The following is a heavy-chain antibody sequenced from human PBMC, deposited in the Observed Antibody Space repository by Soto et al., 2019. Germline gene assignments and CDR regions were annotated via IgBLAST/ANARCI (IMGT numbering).Heavy chain of an antibody. D-gene: IGHD2-21*01. CDR1: VTINIAA. V-gene: IGHV6-1*01. J-gene: IGHJ6*03. CDR2: TYYRSRWYN. Sequence: VTINIAARRIIKQNTSRGLEWLGRTYYRSRWYNDYAVSVKSRITVNPDTSKNQFSLTLNSVTAADTATYYCARGGISHWAYFYYMDVWDRGTTVTVSS. CDR3: ARGGISHWAYFYYMDV.